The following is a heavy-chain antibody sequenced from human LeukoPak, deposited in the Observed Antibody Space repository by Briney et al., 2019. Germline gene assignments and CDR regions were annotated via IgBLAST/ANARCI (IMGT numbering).Heavy chain of an antibody. CDR2: INPNSGGT. J-gene: IGHJ6*02. D-gene: IGHD3-3*01. V-gene: IGHV1-2*06. CDR1: GYTFTGYY. CDR3: ARDRTYYDFWSGYYHHYYGMDV. Sequence: ASVKVSCKASGYTFTGYYMHWVRQAPGQGLEWVGRINPNSGGTNYAQKFQGRVTMTRDTSISTAYMELSRLRSDDTAVYYCARDRTYYDFWSGYYHHYYGMDVWGQGTTVTVSS.